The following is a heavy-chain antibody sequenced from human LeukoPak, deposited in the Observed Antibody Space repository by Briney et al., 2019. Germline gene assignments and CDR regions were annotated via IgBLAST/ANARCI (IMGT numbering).Heavy chain of an antibody. D-gene: IGHD4-17*01. CDR2: ISDDGRNK. Sequence: GGSLRLSCAASGSSFISYGMHWVRQAPGKGLGWVGVISDDGRNKKYADSVKGRFTISRDNSKDTLYLQMNSLRDEDTAVYYCAKRPSDYGDYVTYFDYWGQGTLVTVSS. CDR1: GSSFISYG. V-gene: IGHV3-30*18. J-gene: IGHJ4*02. CDR3: AKRPSDYGDYVTYFDY.